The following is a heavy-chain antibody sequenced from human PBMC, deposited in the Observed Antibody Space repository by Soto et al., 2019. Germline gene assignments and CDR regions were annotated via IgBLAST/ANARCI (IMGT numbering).Heavy chain of an antibody. CDR2: ISTYNGNT. J-gene: IGHJ4*02. V-gene: IGHV1-18*04. CDR1: GYTFTTYG. D-gene: IGHD2-15*01. Sequence: ASVKVSCKASGYTFTTYGISWVRQAPGQGLEWMGWISTYNGNTNYAQNLQGRVTMTTDTSTSTAYMELRSLTSDDTAVYYCARDGYSRPDYWGQGTLVTVPS. CDR3: ARDGYSRPDY.